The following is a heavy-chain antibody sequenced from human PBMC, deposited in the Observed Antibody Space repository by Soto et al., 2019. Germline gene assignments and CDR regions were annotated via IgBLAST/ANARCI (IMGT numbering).Heavy chain of an antibody. Sequence: GASVKVSCKASGYTFTSYYIHWVRQAPGQGLEWMGMINPSGGSTDYAQNFQGRVTMTRDPSTSTVYMELSSLRSDDTAVYYCAKDRGRATAGEYYYYGMDVWGQGNTVTVS. CDR2: INPSGGST. CDR3: AKDRGRATAGEYYYYGMDV. CDR1: GYTFTSYY. V-gene: IGHV1-46*01. J-gene: IGHJ6*02. D-gene: IGHD6-13*01.